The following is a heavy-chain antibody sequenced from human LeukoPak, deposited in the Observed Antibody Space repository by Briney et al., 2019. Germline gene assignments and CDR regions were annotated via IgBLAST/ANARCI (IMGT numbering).Heavy chain of an antibody. CDR3: ARDKMVFGVVRSYYHYYGMDV. V-gene: IGHV3-74*01. CDR1: GFTFSSYA. D-gene: IGHD3-3*01. CDR2: INSDGSST. Sequence: GGSLRLSCAASGFTFSSYAMSWVRQAPGKGLVWVSRINSDGSSTTYAESVKGRFTISRDNAKNTLYLQMNSLRAEDTAMYYCARDKMVFGVVRSYYHYYGMDVWGQGTTVTVSS. J-gene: IGHJ6*02.